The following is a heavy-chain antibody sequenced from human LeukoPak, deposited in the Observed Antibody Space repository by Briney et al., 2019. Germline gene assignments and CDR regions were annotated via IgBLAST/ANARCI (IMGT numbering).Heavy chain of an antibody. CDR3: ARPSYCSGGSCYPGVDY. Sequence: ASVKVSCKASGYTFTSYDISWVRQATGQGLEWMGWMNPNSGNTGYAQRFQGRVTMTRNTSISTAYMELSSLRSEDTAVYYCARPSYCSGGSCYPGVDYWGQGTLVTVSS. V-gene: IGHV1-8*01. J-gene: IGHJ4*02. CDR1: GYTFTSYD. CDR2: MNPNSGNT. D-gene: IGHD2-15*01.